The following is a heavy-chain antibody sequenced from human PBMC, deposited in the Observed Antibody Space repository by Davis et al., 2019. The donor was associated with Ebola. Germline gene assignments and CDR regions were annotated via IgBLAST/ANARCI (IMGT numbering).Heavy chain of an antibody. D-gene: IGHD3-10*02. V-gene: IGHV3-23*03. CDR1: GLTFSDYA. CDR3: GKGISYPRFGYYSYYYCMDV. Sequence: GESLKISCAASGLTFSDYAMSWVRQAPGKGLEWVSVLYSGGTTYYADSVKGRFTISRENSKNTVYLQMKSLRADDTAVYYCGKGISYPRFGYYSYYYCMDVWGQGTTVTVSS. J-gene: IGHJ6*02. CDR2: LYSGGTT.